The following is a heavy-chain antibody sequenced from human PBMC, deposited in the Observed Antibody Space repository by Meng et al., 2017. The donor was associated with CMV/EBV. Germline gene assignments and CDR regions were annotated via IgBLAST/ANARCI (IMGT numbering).Heavy chain of an antibody. CDR3: ARVLRWNGVIDY. CDR1: GGSISSYY. CDR2: SYTSGST. Sequence: QVQLKEAGPCVGKPSVTLSLTGTFSGGSISSYYWSWIWLPAGKGLELNGRSYTSGSTNYNPSLKSRVTMSVDTSKNQFSLKLISVTAANTAVYYWARVLRWNGVIDYWGQGTLVTVSS. J-gene: IGHJ4*02. D-gene: IGHD4-23*01. V-gene: IGHV4-4*07.